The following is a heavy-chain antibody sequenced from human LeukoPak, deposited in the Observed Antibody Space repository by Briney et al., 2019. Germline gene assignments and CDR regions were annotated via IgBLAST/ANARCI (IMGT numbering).Heavy chain of an antibody. J-gene: IGHJ4*02. Sequence: SGTLSLTCAVSGGSISSSNWWSWVRQPPGKGLEWIGEIYHSGSTSYNPSLKSRVTISVDKSKNQFSLKLSSVTAADTAVYYCARVFVGGSGSYYMAWWGQGTLVTVSS. CDR1: GGSISSSNW. CDR2: IYHSGST. CDR3: ARVFVGGSGSYYMAW. V-gene: IGHV4-4*02. D-gene: IGHD3-10*01.